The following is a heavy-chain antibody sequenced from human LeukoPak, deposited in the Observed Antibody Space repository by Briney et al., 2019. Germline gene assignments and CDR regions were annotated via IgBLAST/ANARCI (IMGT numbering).Heavy chain of an antibody. J-gene: IGHJ5*02. V-gene: IGHV4-39*01. D-gene: IGHD2-2*03. Sequence: SETLSLTCTVSGGSISSSSYYWGWIRQPPGKGLEWIGSIYYSGSTYYNPSLKSRVTISVDTSKNQFSLKLSYVTAADTAVYYCASSMLDIWWFDPWGQGTLVTVSS. CDR3: ASSMLDIWWFDP. CDR2: IYYSGST. CDR1: GGSISSSSYY.